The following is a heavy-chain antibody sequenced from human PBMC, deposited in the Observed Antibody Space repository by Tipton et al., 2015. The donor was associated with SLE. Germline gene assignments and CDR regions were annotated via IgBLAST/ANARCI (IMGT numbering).Heavy chain of an antibody. V-gene: IGHV4-39*07. CDR3: AGLDVGITGK. J-gene: IGHJ4*02. CDR1: GGSISSSSYY. D-gene: IGHD1-20*01. Sequence: TLSLTRTVSGGSISSSSYYWGWIRQPPGKGLEWIGSIYYSGSTYYNPSLKSRVTISVDTSKNQFSLKLSSVTAADTAVYYCAGLDVGITGKWGQGTLVTVSS. CDR2: IYYSGST.